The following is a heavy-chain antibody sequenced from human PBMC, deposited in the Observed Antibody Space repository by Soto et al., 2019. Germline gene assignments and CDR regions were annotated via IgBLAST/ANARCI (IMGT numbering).Heavy chain of an antibody. CDR2: MNPSGGTT. CDR1: GYTLPSYY. CDR3: ASLFDFWSGNDDDEIGESDPFDI. V-gene: IGHV1-46*01. J-gene: IGHJ3*02. Sequence: QVQLVQSGDEVKKPGASVKVSCKASGYTLPSYYMHWVRQAPGQEREWMGVMNPSGGTTMYAQKFQGILTMTRDTSTRTVYIELSSLRAEDTAMYYCASLFDFWSGNDDDEIGESDPFDIWGQGTMVSVSS. D-gene: IGHD3-3*01.